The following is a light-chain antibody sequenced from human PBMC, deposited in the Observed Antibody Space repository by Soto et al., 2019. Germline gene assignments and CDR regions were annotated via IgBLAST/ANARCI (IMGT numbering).Light chain of an antibody. J-gene: IGLJ3*02. CDR3: AAWDDSLNGWV. CDR2: SNN. CDR1: SSNIGSNT. Sequence: QSVLTQPPSASGTPGQRVTISCSGSSSNIGSNTINWYQQLPGTAPKLLIFSNNQRPSGVPDRFSGSKSGTSASLAISGLQSEDEAKYYCAAWDDSLNGWVFGGGTKLTVL. V-gene: IGLV1-44*01.